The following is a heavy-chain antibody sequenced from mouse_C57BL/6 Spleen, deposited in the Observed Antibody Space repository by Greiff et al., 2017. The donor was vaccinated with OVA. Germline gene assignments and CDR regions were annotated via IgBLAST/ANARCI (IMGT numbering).Heavy chain of an antibody. V-gene: IGHV1-26*01. CDR3: ENAYYSNYEGWFAY. D-gene: IGHD2-5*01. Sequence: EVQLQQSGPELVKPGASVKISCKASGYTFTDYYMNWVKQSHGKSLEWIGDINPNNGGTSYNQKFKGKATLTVDKSSSTAYMELRSLTSEDSAVYYGENAYYSNYEGWFAYWGQGTLVTVSA. CDR2: INPNNGGT. CDR1: GYTFTDYY. J-gene: IGHJ3*01.